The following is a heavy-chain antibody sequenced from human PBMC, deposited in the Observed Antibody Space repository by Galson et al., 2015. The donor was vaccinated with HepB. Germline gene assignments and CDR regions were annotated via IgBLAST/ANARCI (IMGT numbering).Heavy chain of an antibody. V-gene: IGHV3-23*01. CDR1: GLTFSSNA. J-gene: IGHJ4*02. Sequence: ALRLSCAVSGLTFSSNAVSWVRQAPGAGLDYVSTLRDKGDSIHYADSVKGRLAISRDNSKDTLYLQMNSLRAEDTAVYYCVKVRVGSSSFDYWGQGTLVTVSS. CDR2: LRDKGDSI. D-gene: IGHD1-26*01. CDR3: VKVRVGSSSFDY.